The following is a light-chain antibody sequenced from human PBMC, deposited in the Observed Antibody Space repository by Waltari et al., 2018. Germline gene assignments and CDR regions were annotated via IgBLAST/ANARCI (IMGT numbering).Light chain of an antibody. CDR3: CSYAGSSTSSVV. CDR2: GVT. V-gene: IGLV2-23*02. CDR1: NRDVGGYSL. J-gene: IGLJ1*01. Sequence: QSALTQPASVSGSPGQSTTISCPGSNRDVGGYSLVSWSQQHPGKAPKLLIYGVTKRPSGVSHRFSGSKSGNTASLTISGLQTEDEADYYCCSYAGSSTSSVVFGTGTKVIVL.